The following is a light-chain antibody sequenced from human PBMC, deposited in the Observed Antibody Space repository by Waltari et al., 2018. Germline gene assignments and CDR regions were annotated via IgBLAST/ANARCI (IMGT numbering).Light chain of an antibody. CDR3: QQYDNVPPLT. CDR1: QDISNY. Sequence: QSPSTLSASVGDRVTITCQASQDISNYLNWYQQKPGKAPKLLIYDASNLETGVPSRFSGSGSGTDFTFTISSLQPEDIATYYCQQYDNVPPLTFGGGTK. CDR2: DAS. J-gene: IGKJ4*01. V-gene: IGKV1-33*01.